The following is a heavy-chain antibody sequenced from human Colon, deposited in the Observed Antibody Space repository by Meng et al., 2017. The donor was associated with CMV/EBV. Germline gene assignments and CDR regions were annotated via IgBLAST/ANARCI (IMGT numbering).Heavy chain of an antibody. CDR3: ARDRRHYGDSSGYGSLDY. J-gene: IGHJ4*02. CDR1: GFSFSDYY. D-gene: IGHD3-22*01. Sequence: GGSLRLSCATSGFSFSDYYMSWIRQAPGKGLEWLSYISNSGYTVYYADSVKGRFTISRDNAKSTLYLEMNHLRADDTAVYYCARDRRHYGDSSGYGSLDYWGQGTLVTVSS. CDR2: ISNSGYTV. V-gene: IGHV3-11*01.